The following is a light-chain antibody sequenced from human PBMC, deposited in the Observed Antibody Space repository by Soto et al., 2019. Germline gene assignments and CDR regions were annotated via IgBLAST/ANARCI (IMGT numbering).Light chain of an antibody. CDR2: EVT. CDR1: TSDIGAYNY. CDR3: NSFAGHNSFF. V-gene: IGLV2-8*01. Sequence: QSVLTQPPSASGSPGQSVTISCTGTTSDIGAYNYVSWYQQRPGKAPKLIIYEVTRRPSGVPDRIFGSKSYTTASLTVSGLHAEDEAHYYCNSFAGHNSFFFGTGTKLTVL. J-gene: IGLJ1*01.